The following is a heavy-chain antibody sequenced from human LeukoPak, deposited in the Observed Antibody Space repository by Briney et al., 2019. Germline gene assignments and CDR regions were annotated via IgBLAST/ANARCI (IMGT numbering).Heavy chain of an antibody. CDR1: GYTFTGYY. J-gene: IGHJ5*02. V-gene: IGHV1-2*02. Sequence: GASVKVSCKASGYTFTGYYMHCVRQAPGQGLEWMGWINPNSGGTNYAQKFQGRVTMTRDTSISTAYMELSRLRSDDTAVYYCARGQQLPRNWFDPWGQGTLVTVSS. CDR3: ARGQQLPRNWFDP. D-gene: IGHD6-13*01. CDR2: INPNSGGT.